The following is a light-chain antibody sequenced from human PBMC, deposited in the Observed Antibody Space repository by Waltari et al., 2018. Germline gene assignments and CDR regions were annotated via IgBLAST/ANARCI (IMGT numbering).Light chain of an antibody. CDR1: QYVSTY. J-gene: IGKJ2*01. CDR2: AAS. Sequence: DIQMTQSPSSLSASVGERVIITCRASQYVSTYLNWYQLKPGKAPELLIYAASTLQAGVPSRFSGSGSRTDFTLTISSLQPEDFATYYCEQTYDTPPTFGQGTRLEIK. V-gene: IGKV1-39*01. CDR3: EQTYDTPPT.